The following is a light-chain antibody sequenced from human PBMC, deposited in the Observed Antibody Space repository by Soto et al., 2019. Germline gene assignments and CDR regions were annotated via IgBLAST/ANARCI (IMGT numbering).Light chain of an antibody. Sequence: EIVMTQSPATLSVSPGERATLSCRASQSISDNLAWYQQKPGQAPRLLIYGASTRAFGIPARFSGSGSGTEFTLPISSLQSEDFAVYHCQQYNNWPPWTFGQGTKVEIK. CDR1: QSISDN. CDR3: QQYNNWPPWT. V-gene: IGKV3-15*01. CDR2: GAS. J-gene: IGKJ1*01.